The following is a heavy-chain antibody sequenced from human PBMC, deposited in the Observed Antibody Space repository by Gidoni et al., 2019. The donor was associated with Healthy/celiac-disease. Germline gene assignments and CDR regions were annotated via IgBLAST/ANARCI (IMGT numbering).Heavy chain of an antibody. CDR2: ICYDGINK. CDR1: GFHFSSYG. CDR3: ARDLDYGDHDPDY. D-gene: IGHD4-17*01. Sequence: QVQLVESGGGVVQPGRSLRLSCAASGFHFSSYGMHGVRQAPGKGLEWVAVICYDGINKYYADSVKGRFTISRDNAKNTLYLQMNSLRAEDTAVYYCARDLDYGDHDPDYWGQGTLVTVSS. J-gene: IGHJ4*02. V-gene: IGHV3-33*01.